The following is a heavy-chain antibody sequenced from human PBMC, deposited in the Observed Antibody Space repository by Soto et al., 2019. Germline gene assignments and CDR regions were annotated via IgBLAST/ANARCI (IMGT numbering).Heavy chain of an antibody. J-gene: IGHJ6*04. CDR2: ISAYNGNT. V-gene: IGHV1-18*01. Sequence: QVQLVQSGGEVKKPGASVKVSCKTSGYSFTTYGISWVRQAPGQGLEWMGWISAYNGNTNYAQKIQGRVTMTTDTSTSTAYMELRSLRSDVTAVYYCAREGPAPYYYYGMDVWGKGSTVTVSS. CDR1: GYSFTTYG. CDR3: AREGPAPYYYYGMDV.